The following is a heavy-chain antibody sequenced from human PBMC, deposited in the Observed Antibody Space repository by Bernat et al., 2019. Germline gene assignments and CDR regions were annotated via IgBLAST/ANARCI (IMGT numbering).Heavy chain of an antibody. CDR3: AGGFREPSYYYYMDV. D-gene: IGHD3-10*01. CDR1: GGTFSSYA. CDR2: IIPIFGTA. V-gene: IGHV1-69*01. J-gene: IGHJ6*03. Sequence: QVQLVQSGAEVKKPGSSVKVSCKASGGTFSSYAISWVRQAPGQGLEWMGGIIPIFGTANYAQKFPGRVTITADESTSTAYVELSSLRSEDTAVYYCAGGFREPSYYYYMDVWGKGTTVTVSS.